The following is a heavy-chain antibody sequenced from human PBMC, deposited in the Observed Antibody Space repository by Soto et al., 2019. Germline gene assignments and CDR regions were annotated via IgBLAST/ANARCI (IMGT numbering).Heavy chain of an antibody. Sequence: GSLRLSCAAFGFTVSGKKYVAWVRQAPGKGLEWVSALYDLDGTYYADSVKGRFTTSSDSSRTTVYLQMNDLRPDDTAVYSCATWHLREHAYDIWGQGTTVPV. D-gene: IGHD3-10*01. CDR1: GFTVSGKKY. CDR3: ATWHLREHAYDI. J-gene: IGHJ3*02. V-gene: IGHV3-53*01. CDR2: LYDLDGT.